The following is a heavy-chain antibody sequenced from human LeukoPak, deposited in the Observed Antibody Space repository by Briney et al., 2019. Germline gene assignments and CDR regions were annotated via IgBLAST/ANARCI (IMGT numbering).Heavy chain of an antibody. CDR3: ARDSPERGYSYGPLDNYFDY. CDR2: IKQDGSEK. D-gene: IGHD5-18*01. Sequence: GGSLRLSCAASGFTFSSYWMTWVRQAPGKGLEWVANIKQDGSEKYHVDSVKGRFTISRDNAKNSLYLQVNSLRAGDTAVYYCARDSPERGYSYGPLDNYFDYWGQGTLVTVSS. CDR1: GFTFSSYW. V-gene: IGHV3-7*01. J-gene: IGHJ4*02.